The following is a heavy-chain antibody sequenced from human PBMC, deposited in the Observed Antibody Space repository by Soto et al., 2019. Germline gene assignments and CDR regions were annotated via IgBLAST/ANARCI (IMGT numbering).Heavy chain of an antibody. CDR1: GYSISSSNW. Sequence: PETLSLTCAVSGYSISSSNWWGWIRQPPGKGLEWIGYIYYSGTTYYNPSLKSRVTMSVDTSKNQFSLKLTSVTAADTAVYYCARGGGVYYFDYWGQGTLVTVSS. CDR2: IYYSGTT. J-gene: IGHJ4*02. D-gene: IGHD2-8*02. V-gene: IGHV4-28*03. CDR3: ARGGGVYYFDY.